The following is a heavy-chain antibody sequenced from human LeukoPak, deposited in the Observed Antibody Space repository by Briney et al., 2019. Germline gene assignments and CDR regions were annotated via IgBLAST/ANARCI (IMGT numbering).Heavy chain of an antibody. CDR3: ARGTNYDILTGYYTGRGSWYFDL. CDR1: GFTFSSYD. J-gene: IGHJ2*01. Sequence: GGSLRLSCAASGFTFSSYDMHWVRQPTGKGLEWVSVIGTAGDTYYPGSVKSRFTISRENAKNSLYLQMNSLRAGDTAVYYCARGTNYDILTGYYTGRGSWYFDLWGRGTLVTVSS. CDR2: IGTAGDT. D-gene: IGHD3-9*01. V-gene: IGHV3-13*04.